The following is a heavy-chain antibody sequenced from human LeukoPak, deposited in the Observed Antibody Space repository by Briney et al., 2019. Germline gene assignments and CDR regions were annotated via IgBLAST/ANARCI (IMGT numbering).Heavy chain of an antibody. J-gene: IGHJ5*02. CDR3: ARKGPAAGLSGWFDP. CDR1: GGSFSGYY. V-gene: IGHV4-34*01. Sequence: SETLSLTCAVYGGSFSGYYWSWIRQPPGKGLEWIGEINHSGSTNYNPSLKSRVTISVDTSKNQFSLKLSSVTAADTAVYYCARKGPAAGLSGWFDPWGQGTLVTLSS. CDR2: INHSGST. D-gene: IGHD6-13*01.